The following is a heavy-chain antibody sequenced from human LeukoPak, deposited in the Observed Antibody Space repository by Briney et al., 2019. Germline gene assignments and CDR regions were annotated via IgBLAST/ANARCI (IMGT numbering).Heavy chain of an antibody. J-gene: IGHJ4*02. D-gene: IGHD2-21*02. Sequence: ASVKVSCKASGYILSSYNMHWVRQAPGQGLEWLGIINPSGGDTKYAQKFQGRVTLTRDKSTSTVYMELSSLTSDDTAVYYCARTYCAEDCSIRYFDYWGQGALVTVSS. CDR2: INPSGGDT. CDR3: ARTYCAEDCSIRYFDY. V-gene: IGHV1-46*01. CDR1: GYILSSYN.